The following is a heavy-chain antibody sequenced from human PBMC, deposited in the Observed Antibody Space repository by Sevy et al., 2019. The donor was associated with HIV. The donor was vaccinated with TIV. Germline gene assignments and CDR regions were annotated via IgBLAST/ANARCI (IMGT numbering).Heavy chain of an antibody. V-gene: IGHV1-18*04. Sequence: ASVKVSCKASGYTFTSYGISWVRQAPGQGLEWMGWISAYNGNTNYGQKLQGRVTMTTDTSTSTAYMELRSLRSDDTAVYYCARVESGSYYYDSSGYYRALTFDIWGQGTMVTVSS. J-gene: IGHJ3*02. CDR3: ARVESGSYYYDSSGYYRALTFDI. D-gene: IGHD3-22*01. CDR2: ISAYNGNT. CDR1: GYTFTSYG.